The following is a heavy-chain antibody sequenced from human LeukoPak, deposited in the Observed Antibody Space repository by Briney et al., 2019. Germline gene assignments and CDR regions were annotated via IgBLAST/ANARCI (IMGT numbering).Heavy chain of an antibody. CDR3: ARQARLGYYYYYMDV. CDR1: GGSISSSSYY. J-gene: IGHJ6*03. CDR2: IYYSGST. Sequence: SETLALTCTVSGGSISSSSYYWGWIRQPPGKGLEWIGYIYYSGSTNYNPSLKSRVTISVDTSKNQFSLKLSSVTAADTAVYYCARQARLGYYYYYMDVWGKGTTVTVSS. V-gene: IGHV4-61*05. D-gene: IGHD3-9*01.